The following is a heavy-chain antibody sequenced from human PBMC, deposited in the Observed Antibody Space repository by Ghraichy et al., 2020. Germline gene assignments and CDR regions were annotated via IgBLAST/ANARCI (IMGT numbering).Heavy chain of an antibody. J-gene: IGHJ4*02. CDR2: INRSGST. CDR3: ARGYGSGSYYAY. Sequence: SETLSLTCAVYGGSFSGYYWSWIRQPPGKGLEWIGEINRSGSTAYNPSLKSRVTISVDTSKNQFSLRLSSVTAADTAGYYCARGYGSGSYYAYWGQGTLVTVSS. D-gene: IGHD3-10*01. CDR1: GGSFSGYY. V-gene: IGHV4-34*01.